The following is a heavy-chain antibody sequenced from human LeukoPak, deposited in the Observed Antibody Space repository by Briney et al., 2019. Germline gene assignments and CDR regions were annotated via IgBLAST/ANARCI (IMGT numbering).Heavy chain of an antibody. CDR2: IYYSGST. CDR1: GGSISSSSYY. D-gene: IGHD3-3*01. CDR3: ARHLTYYDFWSGYLTGHFDY. J-gene: IGHJ4*02. V-gene: IGHV4-39*01. Sequence: SETLSLTCTVSGGSISSSSYYWGWIRQPPGKGLEWIGSIYYSGSTYYNPSLKSRVTISVDTSKNQFSLKLSSVTAADTAVYYCARHLTYYDFWSGYLTGHFDYWGQGTLVTVFS.